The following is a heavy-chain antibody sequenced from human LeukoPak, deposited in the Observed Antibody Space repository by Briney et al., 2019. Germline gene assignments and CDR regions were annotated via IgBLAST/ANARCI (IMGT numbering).Heavy chain of an antibody. D-gene: IGHD3-10*01. V-gene: IGHV1-8*03. Sequence: ASVKVSCKASGYTFTSYDINWVRQATGQGLEWMGWMNPNSGNTGYAQKFQGRVTITRNTSISTAYMELSSLRSEDTAVYYCARGRISMVRSLGDNLFDPWGQGTRVTVSS. CDR2: MNPNSGNT. CDR3: ARGRISMVRSLGDNLFDP. J-gene: IGHJ5*02. CDR1: GYTFTSYD.